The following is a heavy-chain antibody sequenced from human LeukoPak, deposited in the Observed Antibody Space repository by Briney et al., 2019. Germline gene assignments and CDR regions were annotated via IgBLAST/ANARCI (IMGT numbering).Heavy chain of an antibody. J-gene: IGHJ4*02. CDR1: GYTFTGYY. CDR3: AREGREGYNPLDY. V-gene: IGHV1-2*02. CDR2: INPNSGGT. Sequence: ASVKVSCKASGYTFTGYYMHWVRQAPGQGLEWMGWINPNSGGTKYAQKYQGRVTMTRDTSISTAYMELSRLRSDDTAVYYCAREGREGYNPLDYWDQGTLVTVSS. D-gene: IGHD5-24*01.